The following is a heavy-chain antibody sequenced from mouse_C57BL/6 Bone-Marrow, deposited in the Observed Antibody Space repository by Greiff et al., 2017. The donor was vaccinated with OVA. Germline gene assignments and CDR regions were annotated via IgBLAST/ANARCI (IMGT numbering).Heavy chain of an antibody. CDR3: ARRVPYCGSSYGWFAY. J-gene: IGHJ3*01. V-gene: IGHV5-6*02. Sequence: EVKLVESGGDLVKPGGSLKLSCAASGFTFSSYGMSWVRQTPDKRLEWVATISSGGSYTYYPDSVKGRFTISRDNATNTLYLQMSSLKSDDTALYYCARRVPYCGSSYGWFAYWGQGTLVTVSA. CDR1: GFTFSSYG. CDR2: ISSGGSYT. D-gene: IGHD1-1*01.